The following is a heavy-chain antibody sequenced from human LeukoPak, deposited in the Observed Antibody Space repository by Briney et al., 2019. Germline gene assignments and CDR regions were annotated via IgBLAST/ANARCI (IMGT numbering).Heavy chain of an antibody. Sequence: GGSLRLSCTASGFTFSSYWMSWVRQAPGKGLEWVANIKQDGSEKYYVDSVKGRFTISRDNAKNSLYLQMNSLRAEDTAVYYCASDQWALPYDYWGQGTLVTVSS. CDR1: GFTFSSYW. V-gene: IGHV3-7*04. D-gene: IGHD1-26*01. J-gene: IGHJ4*02. CDR3: ASDQWALPYDY. CDR2: IKQDGSEK.